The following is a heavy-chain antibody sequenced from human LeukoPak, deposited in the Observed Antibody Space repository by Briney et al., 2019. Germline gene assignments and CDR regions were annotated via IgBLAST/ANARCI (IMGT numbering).Heavy chain of an antibody. J-gene: IGHJ5*02. CDR1: GHSISSGYF. D-gene: IGHD3-9*01. CDR3: ARDLGLTISDNWFDP. CDR2: IYHTGAT. Sequence: SETLSLTCAVPGHSISSGYFWVWIRQPPGKALEWIGSIYHTGATYYNPSLRSPVTISVDTSRNEFSLELNSVTAADTAVYYCARDLGLTISDNWFDPWGQGTLVTVSS. V-gene: IGHV4-38-2*02.